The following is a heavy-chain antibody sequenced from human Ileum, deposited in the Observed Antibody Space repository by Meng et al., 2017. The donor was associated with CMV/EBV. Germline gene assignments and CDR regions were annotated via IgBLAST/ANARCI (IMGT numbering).Heavy chain of an antibody. CDR1: GFTFSSSW. V-gene: IGHV3-74*03. J-gene: IGHJ4*02. CDR2: LTSDGRTT. CDR3: ARDGSYNFAY. Sequence: GESLKISCAASGFTFSSSWMHWVRQVPGKGLVWVSRLTSDGRTTYADSVKGRFTISRDDATSTLYLQMNSLRAEDTAVYYCARDGSYNFAYWGQGNRVT. D-gene: IGHD1-26*01.